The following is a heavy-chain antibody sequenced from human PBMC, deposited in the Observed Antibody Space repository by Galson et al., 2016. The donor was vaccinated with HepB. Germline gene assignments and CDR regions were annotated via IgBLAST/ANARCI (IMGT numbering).Heavy chain of an antibody. CDR3: ASGTQDLSSSKWGLPFDI. D-gene: IGHD6-13*01. CDR2: IIPFSASA. Sequence: SVKVSCKASGGTLNSHTISWVRQAPGQGLEWMGGIIPFSASANYAQKFQGRVTMTADESTSTAYMELSSLTSEDTAIFFCASGTQDLSSSKWGLPFDIWGQGTVVTVSS. V-gene: IGHV1-69*13. J-gene: IGHJ3*02. CDR1: GGTLNSHT.